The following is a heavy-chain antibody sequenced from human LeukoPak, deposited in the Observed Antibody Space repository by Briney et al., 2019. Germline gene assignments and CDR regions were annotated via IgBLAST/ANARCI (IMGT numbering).Heavy chain of an antibody. J-gene: IGHJ3*02. CDR2: IYGGGST. CDR1: GFTVSYNY. Sequence: GGSLRLSCAVSGFTVSYNYMSWVRQAPGKGLEWVSDIYGGGSTYNADSVKGRFTISRDNSKNTLYLQMNSLRAEDTAVYYCARGLRGPGAFDIWGQGTMVTVSS. CDR3: ARGLRGPGAFDI. D-gene: IGHD3-10*01. V-gene: IGHV3-53*01.